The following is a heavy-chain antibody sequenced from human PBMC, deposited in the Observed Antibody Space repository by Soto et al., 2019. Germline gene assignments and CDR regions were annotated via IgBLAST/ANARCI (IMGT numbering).Heavy chain of an antibody. Sequence: PWGSLRPSAVALGCGFGDYARTWNSQAPGKGLEWVSIITGLSDDIHYADSVKGRLTISRDNPKNTLFLQMTGLRAEDTALYYCAKGFSGRRYSSLDYWGQGTMVTVSS. CDR1: GCGFGDYA. J-gene: IGHJ4*02. CDR2: ITGLSDDI. V-gene: IGHV3-23*01. D-gene: IGHD2-15*01. CDR3: AKGFSGRRYSSLDY.